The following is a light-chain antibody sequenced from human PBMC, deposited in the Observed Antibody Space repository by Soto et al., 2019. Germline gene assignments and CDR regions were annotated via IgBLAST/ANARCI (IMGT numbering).Light chain of an antibody. Sequence: DIQMTQSPSSLSASVGDRVTITCRASQIISRYLNWYQQKPGKAPKLLIYAASSLQSGVPSRFSGSGSGTDFTLTISSLQPEDFATYYCQQSYSTPRAWTFGPGTNVEIK. V-gene: IGKV1-39*01. CDR2: AAS. CDR3: QQSYSTPRAWT. CDR1: QIISRY. J-gene: IGKJ1*01.